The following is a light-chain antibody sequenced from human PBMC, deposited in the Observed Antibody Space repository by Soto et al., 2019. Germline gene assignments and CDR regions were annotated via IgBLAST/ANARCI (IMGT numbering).Light chain of an antibody. J-gene: IGKJ4*01. CDR2: DAS. V-gene: IGKV3D-20*02. CDR3: QQRSNWPPLIT. Sequence: EIVLTHSPGTLSLSPWEIATLSCRASRSVSSSYLAWYQRKPVQAPRLLIYDASNRAAGIPARFSGSGSGTDFTLTTSSLEPEDFAVYYCQQRSNWPPLITFGGGTKVDIK. CDR1: RSVSSSY.